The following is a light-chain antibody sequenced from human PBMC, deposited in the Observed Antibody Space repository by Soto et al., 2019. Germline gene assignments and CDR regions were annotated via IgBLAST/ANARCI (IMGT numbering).Light chain of an antibody. CDR3: CSYADNYSYV. Sequence: QSVLTQPPSVSGAPGQRITISCTGSSSNIGAGYDVHWYRQLPGTAPKLLIFADTKRPSGVPDRFSGSKSGNTASLTISGLQAEDEADYYCCSYADNYSYVFGTGTKVTVL. J-gene: IGLJ1*01. CDR2: ADT. CDR1: SSNIGAGYD. V-gene: IGLV1-40*01.